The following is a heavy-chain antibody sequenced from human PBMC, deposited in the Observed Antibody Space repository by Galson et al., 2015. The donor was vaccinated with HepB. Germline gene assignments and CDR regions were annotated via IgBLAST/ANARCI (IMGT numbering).Heavy chain of an antibody. CDR2: IYPGDSDT. J-gene: IGHJ4*02. CDR3: ARWSPGATGSGEIDY. CDR1: GYSFTSYW. Sequence: QSGAEVKKPGESLKISCKGSGYSFTSYWIGWMRQMPGKGLEWMGIIYPGDSDTRYSPSFQGQVTISADKSISIAYLQWSSLEASDTAMYYCARWSPGATGSGEIDYWGQGTLVTVSS. V-gene: IGHV5-51*01. D-gene: IGHD1-26*01.